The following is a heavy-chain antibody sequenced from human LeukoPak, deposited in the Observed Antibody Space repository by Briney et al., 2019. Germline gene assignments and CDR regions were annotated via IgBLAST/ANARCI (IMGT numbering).Heavy chain of an antibody. J-gene: IGHJ4*02. Sequence: GGSLRLSCAASGFTFSSYWMSRVRQAPGKGLKWVANIKQDGSEKYYVDSVKGRFTISRDNAKNSLYLQMNSLRAEDTAVYYCASLGGKWNYPFDNWGQGTLVTVSS. CDR2: IKQDGSEK. D-gene: IGHD1-7*01. CDR3: ASLGGKWNYPFDN. CDR1: GFTFSSYW. V-gene: IGHV3-7*03.